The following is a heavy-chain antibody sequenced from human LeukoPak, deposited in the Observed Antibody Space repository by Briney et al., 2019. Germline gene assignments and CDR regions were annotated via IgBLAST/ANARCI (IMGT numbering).Heavy chain of an antibody. V-gene: IGHV3-7*01. CDR1: GFPFSNHW. Sequence: GGSLRLSCAASGFPFSNHWMTWGRQAPGRGLEWVASTNEDGTQKYYVDSVNGRFTISRDNARNSLFLQMNVLRTEDTAVYACARPKPGVHALDYWGQGVLVTVSS. CDR2: TNEDGTQK. CDR3: ARPKPGVHALDY. J-gene: IGHJ4*02.